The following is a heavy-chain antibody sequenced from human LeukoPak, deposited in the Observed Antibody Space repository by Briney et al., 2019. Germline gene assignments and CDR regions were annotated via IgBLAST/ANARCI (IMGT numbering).Heavy chain of an antibody. J-gene: IGHJ4*02. CDR3: ARLTITGRYFDY. Sequence: SETLSFTCTVSGGSISSYYWSWIRQPPGKGLEWIGYIYYSGSTNYNPSLKSRVTISVDTSKNQFSLKLSSVTAADTAVYYCARLTITGRYFDYWGQGTLVTVSS. V-gene: IGHV4-59*08. D-gene: IGHD1-20*01. CDR1: GGSISSYY. CDR2: IYYSGST.